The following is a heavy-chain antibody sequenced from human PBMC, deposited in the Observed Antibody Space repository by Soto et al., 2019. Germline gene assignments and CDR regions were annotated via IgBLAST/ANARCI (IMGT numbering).Heavy chain of an antibody. CDR3: ARERGFFDY. Sequence: GGSLRLSCAASGFTFSSYAMHWVRQAPGKGLEWVAVISYDGSNKYYADSVKGRFTISRDNSKNTLYLQMNSLRAEDTAVYYCARERGFFDYWGQGTLVTASS. V-gene: IGHV3-30-3*01. CDR2: ISYDGSNK. J-gene: IGHJ4*02. D-gene: IGHD3-10*01. CDR1: GFTFSSYA.